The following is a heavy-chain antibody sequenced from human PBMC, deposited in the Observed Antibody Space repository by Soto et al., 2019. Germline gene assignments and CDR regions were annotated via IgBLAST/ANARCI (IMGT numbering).Heavy chain of an antibody. Sequence: LQISCKGSGYSFTSYWIGWVRQMPGKGLEWMGIIYPGDSDTRYSPSFQGQVTISADKSISTAYLQWSSLKASDTAMYYCASAAREYYYDSSGHTGSAFDIWGQGTMVTVSS. CDR2: IYPGDSDT. CDR1: GYSFTSYW. J-gene: IGHJ3*02. CDR3: ASAAREYYYDSSGHTGSAFDI. D-gene: IGHD3-22*01. V-gene: IGHV5-51*01.